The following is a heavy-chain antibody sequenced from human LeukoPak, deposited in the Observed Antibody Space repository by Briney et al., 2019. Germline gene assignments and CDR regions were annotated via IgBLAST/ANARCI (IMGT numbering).Heavy chain of an antibody. Sequence: ASVKVSCKASGGTFSSYAISWVRQAPGQGLEWMGRIIPILGIANYAQKFQGRVTITADESTSTAYMELSSLRSEDTAVYYCAREDCSSTSCYWAWFDPWGQGTLVTVSS. CDR3: AREDCSSTSCYWAWFDP. CDR2: IIPILGIA. V-gene: IGHV1-69*04. D-gene: IGHD2-2*01. CDR1: GGTFSSYA. J-gene: IGHJ5*02.